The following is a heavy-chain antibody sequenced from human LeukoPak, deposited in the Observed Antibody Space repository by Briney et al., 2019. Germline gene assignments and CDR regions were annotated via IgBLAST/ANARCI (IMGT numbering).Heavy chain of an antibody. CDR3: ARGNYYDSSGHYY. CDR1: GGSISSGGYS. J-gene: IGHJ4*02. Sequence: SQTLSLTCAVSGGSISSGGYSWSWIRQPPGKGLEWIGYIYHSGSTYYNPSLKSRVTISVDRSKNQFSPKLSSVTAADTAVYYCARGNYYDSSGHYYWGQGTLVTVSS. D-gene: IGHD3-22*01. V-gene: IGHV4-30-2*01. CDR2: IYHSGST.